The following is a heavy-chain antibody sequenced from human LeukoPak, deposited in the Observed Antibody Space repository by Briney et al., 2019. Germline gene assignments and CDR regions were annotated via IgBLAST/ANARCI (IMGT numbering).Heavy chain of an antibody. J-gene: IGHJ4*02. CDR2: IYHTGNT. CDR1: GGSIRSSNW. Sequence: SETLSLTCAVSGGSIRSSNWWSWARQPPGKGLEWIGEIYHTGNTNYNPSLKSRVTISVDKSKNQFSLKLSSVTAADTAVYYCATETYYDSSGPHFDYWGQGTLVTVSS. V-gene: IGHV4-4*02. CDR3: ATETYYDSSGPHFDY. D-gene: IGHD3-22*01.